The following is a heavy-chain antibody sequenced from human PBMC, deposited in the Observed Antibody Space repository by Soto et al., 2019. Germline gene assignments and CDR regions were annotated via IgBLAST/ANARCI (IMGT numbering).Heavy chain of an antibody. J-gene: IGHJ3*02. V-gene: IGHV4-30-4*01. Sequence: QVQLQESGPGLVKPSQTLSLTCTVSGGSISSGDYYWSWIRQPPGKGLEWIGYIYYSGSTYYNPSLKSRVTISVDTSKNQFSLKLSSATAADTAVYYCARDIRNYYDSSGWDAFDIWGQGTMVTVSS. D-gene: IGHD3-22*01. CDR2: IYYSGST. CDR3: ARDIRNYYDSSGWDAFDI. CDR1: GGSISSGDYY.